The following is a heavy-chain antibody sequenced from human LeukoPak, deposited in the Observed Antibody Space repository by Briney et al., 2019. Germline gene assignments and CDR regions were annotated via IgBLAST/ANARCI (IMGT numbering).Heavy chain of an antibody. Sequence: PGGSLRLSCAASGFTFSTYTMHWVRQAPGKGLEWVSSISSSGVYIYYADSVKGRFTISRDNAKNSLYLQTNSLRAEDTAVYYCARVPVFGSESFSHLDHWGQGTLVTVSS. V-gene: IGHV3-21*01. CDR1: GFTFSTYT. D-gene: IGHD3-10*01. CDR2: ISSSGVYI. J-gene: IGHJ4*02. CDR3: ARVPVFGSESFSHLDH.